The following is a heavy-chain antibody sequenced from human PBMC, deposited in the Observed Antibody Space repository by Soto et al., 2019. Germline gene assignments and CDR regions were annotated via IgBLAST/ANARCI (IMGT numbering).Heavy chain of an antibody. CDR1: GGSISSGGYY. D-gene: IGHD3-22*01. CDR2: IYYSGST. Sequence: QVQLQESGPGLVKPSQTLSLTCTVSGGSISSGGYYLTWIRQHPGKGLEWIGYIYYSGSTYYNPSLKSRVTISVDPSKNQFSLKLSSVTAADTAVYYCARVAYYYDSSGYGSIDAFDIWGQGTMVTVSS. V-gene: IGHV4-31*03. CDR3: ARVAYYYDSSGYGSIDAFDI. J-gene: IGHJ3*02.